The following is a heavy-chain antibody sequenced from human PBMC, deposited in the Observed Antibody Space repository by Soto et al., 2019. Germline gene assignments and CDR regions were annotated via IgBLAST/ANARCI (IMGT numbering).Heavy chain of an antibody. Sequence: QVQLVQSGAEVKKPGSSVKVSCKASGGTFSSYAISWVRQAPGQGLEWMGGIIPIFGTANYAQKFQGRVTITADESTSTAYMELSSLRSEDTAVYYCARDRIQLWSKGHYYSCGMDVWGQGTTVTVSS. V-gene: IGHV1-69*12. J-gene: IGHJ6*02. CDR3: ARDRIQLWSKGHYYSCGMDV. D-gene: IGHD5-18*01. CDR1: GGTFSSYA. CDR2: IIPIFGTA.